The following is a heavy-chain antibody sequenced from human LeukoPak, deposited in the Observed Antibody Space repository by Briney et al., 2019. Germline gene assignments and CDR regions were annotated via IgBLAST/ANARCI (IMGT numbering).Heavy chain of an antibody. CDR2: IIPIFGTA. V-gene: IGHV1-69*05. CDR3: ARVLRRDFWSGPRTSWFDP. D-gene: IGHD3-3*01. CDR1: GGTFSSYA. Sequence: GASVKVSCKASGGTFSSYAISWVRQAPGQGLGWMGGIIPIFGTANYAQKFQGRVTITTDESTSTAYMELSSLRSEDTAVYYCARVLRRDFWSGPRTSWFDPWGQGTLVTVSS. J-gene: IGHJ5*02.